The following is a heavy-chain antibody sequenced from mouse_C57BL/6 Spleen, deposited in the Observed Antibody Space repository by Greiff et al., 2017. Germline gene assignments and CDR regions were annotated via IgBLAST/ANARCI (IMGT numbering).Heavy chain of an antibody. CDR3: AREGLGRGYFDY. V-gene: IGHV5-9*01. CDR2: ISGGGGNT. CDR1: GFTFSSYT. D-gene: IGHD4-1*01. J-gene: IGHJ2*01. Sequence: EVKLVESGGGLVKPGGSLKLSCAASGFTFSSYTMSWVRQTPEKRLEWVATISGGGGNTYYPDSVKGRFTISRDNAKNTLYLQMSSLRSEDTALYYCAREGLGRGYFDYGGQGTTLTVSS.